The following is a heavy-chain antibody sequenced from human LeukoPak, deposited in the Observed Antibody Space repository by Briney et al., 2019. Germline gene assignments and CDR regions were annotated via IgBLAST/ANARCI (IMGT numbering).Heavy chain of an antibody. CDR3: ARDRGVAGTSNWFDP. Sequence: ASVKVSCKASGYTFTSYGISWVRQAPGQGLEWMGWISAYNGKTNYAQKLQGRVTMTTDTSTSTAYMELRSLRSDDTAVYYCARDRGVAGTSNWFDPWGQGTLVTVSS. D-gene: IGHD6-19*01. CDR2: ISAYNGKT. V-gene: IGHV1-18*01. CDR1: GYTFTSYG. J-gene: IGHJ5*02.